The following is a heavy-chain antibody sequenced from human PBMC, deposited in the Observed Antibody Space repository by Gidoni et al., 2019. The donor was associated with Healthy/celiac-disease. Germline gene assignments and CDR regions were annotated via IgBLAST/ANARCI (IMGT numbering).Heavy chain of an antibody. D-gene: IGHD2-15*01. Sequence: EVQLLASGGGLVQPGGSLRLSCAASGFTFSSYAMSWVRQAPGKGLEWVSAISGSGGSTYYADSVKGRFTISRDNSKNTLYLQMNSLRAEDTAVYYCAKEVVVAATLSLYNWFDPWGQGTLVTVSS. CDR2: ISGSGGST. J-gene: IGHJ5*02. CDR1: GFTFSSYA. CDR3: AKEVVVAATLSLYNWFDP. V-gene: IGHV3-23*01.